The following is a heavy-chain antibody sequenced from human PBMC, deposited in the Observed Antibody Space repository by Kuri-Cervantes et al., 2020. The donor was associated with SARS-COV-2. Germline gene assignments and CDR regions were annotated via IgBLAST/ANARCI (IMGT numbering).Heavy chain of an antibody. Sequence: ESLKISCAVFGVLLNTYSWSWVRQSPGKGLQWIGEIDHSGGTKYKPSLKGRVSISIDASKNQVSLKMTSVTAADAAVYYCARGHIGVIPSPILGLGPHYYYYHMDVWGQGTTVTVSS. D-gene: IGHD3-16*01. J-gene: IGHJ6*02. V-gene: IGHV4-34*01. CDR1: GVLLNTYS. CDR2: IDHSGGT. CDR3: ARGHIGVIPSPILGLGPHYYYYHMDV.